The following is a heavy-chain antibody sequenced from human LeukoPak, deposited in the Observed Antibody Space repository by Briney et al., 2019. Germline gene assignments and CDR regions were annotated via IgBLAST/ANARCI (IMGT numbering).Heavy chain of an antibody. J-gene: IGHJ4*02. CDR3: ARGSHDILTGYPYYFDY. CDR1: GYSISSGYY. Sequence: SETLSLTCTVSGYSISSGYYWGWIRQPPGKGLEWIWSIYHSGSTYYNPSLKSRVAISVDTSKNQFSLKLSSVTAADTAVYYCARGSHDILTGYPYYFDYWGQGTLVTVSS. D-gene: IGHD3-9*01. CDR2: IYHSGST. V-gene: IGHV4-38-2*02.